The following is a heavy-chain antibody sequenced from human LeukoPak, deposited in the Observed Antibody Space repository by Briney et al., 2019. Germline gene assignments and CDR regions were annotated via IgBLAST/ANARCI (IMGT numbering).Heavy chain of an antibody. D-gene: IGHD2-15*01. Sequence: GGSLRLSCAASGFTFSSYGMHWVRQAPGKGMEWVAFIRYDGSNKYYADSVKGRFTISRDNSKNTLYLQMNSLRAEDTAVYYCAKDQGYCSGGSCYAESPYFDYWGQGTLVTVSS. CDR1: GFTFSSYG. CDR2: IRYDGSNK. V-gene: IGHV3-30*02. J-gene: IGHJ4*02. CDR3: AKDQGYCSGGSCYAESPYFDY.